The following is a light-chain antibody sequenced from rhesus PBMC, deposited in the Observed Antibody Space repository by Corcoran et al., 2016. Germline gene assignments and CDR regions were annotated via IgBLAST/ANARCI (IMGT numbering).Light chain of an antibody. CDR1: QVITND. CDR3: QHYYSTPYS. Sequence: DIQMTQSPSSLSASVGDRVTITCRASQVITNDLAWYQQKPGATPKLLIYEASSWQRGIPSRFSGSGSGTDFTLTISSLQPEDFATYYCQHYYSTPYSFGQGTKGEIK. J-gene: IGKJ2*01. V-gene: IGKV1-25*01. CDR2: EAS.